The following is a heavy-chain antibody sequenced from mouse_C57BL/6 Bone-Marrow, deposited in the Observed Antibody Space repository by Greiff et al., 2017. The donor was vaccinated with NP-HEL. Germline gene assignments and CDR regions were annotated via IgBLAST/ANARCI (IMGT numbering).Heavy chain of an antibody. V-gene: IGHV5-15*01. CDR1: GFTFSDYG. J-gene: IGHJ2*01. CDR3: ARSQGRVYFDY. CDR2: ISNLAYSI. Sequence: EVQLMESGGGLVQPGGSLQLSCAASGFTFSDYGMAWVRQAPRKGPEWVAFISNLAYSIYYADTVTGRFTISSENAKNTLYLEMGSLRSKDTTMDYSARSQGRVYFDYWGQGTTLTVSS.